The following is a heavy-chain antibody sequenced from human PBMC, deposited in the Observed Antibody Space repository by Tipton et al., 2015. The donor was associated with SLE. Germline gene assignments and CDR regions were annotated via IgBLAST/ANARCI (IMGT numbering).Heavy chain of an antibody. V-gene: IGHV4-4*07. CDR3: ARDGDGYNGGGLDY. D-gene: IGHD5-24*01. Sequence: LRLSCTVSGGSISSYYWSWIRQPAGKGLEWIGRIYTSGSTNYNPSLKSRVTISVDTSKNQFSLKLSSVTAADTAVYYCARDGDGYNGGGLDYWGQGTLVTVSS. J-gene: IGHJ4*02. CDR2: IYTSGST. CDR1: GGSISSYY.